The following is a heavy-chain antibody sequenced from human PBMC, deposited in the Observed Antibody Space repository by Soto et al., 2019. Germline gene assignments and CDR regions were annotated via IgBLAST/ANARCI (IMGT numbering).Heavy chain of an antibody. Sequence: PGGSLRLSCVASGFSFSSYGMHWVRQAPGKGLEWVAVISYDGGDIYYADSVKGRFTISRDNSKNTLDLQMNSLRGEDTAVYYCAKDTDVVGAAYKFDYWGQGTLVTVSS. J-gene: IGHJ4*02. D-gene: IGHD1-26*01. CDR3: AKDTDVVGAAYKFDY. V-gene: IGHV3-30*18. CDR2: ISYDGGDI. CDR1: GFSFSSYG.